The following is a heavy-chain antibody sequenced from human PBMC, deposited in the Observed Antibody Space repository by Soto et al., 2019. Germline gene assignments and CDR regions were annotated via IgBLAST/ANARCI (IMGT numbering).Heavy chain of an antibody. Sequence: SETLSLTCTVSGGSVSSGSYYWSWIRQPPGKGLEWIGYIYYSGGTNYNPSLKSRVTISVDTSKNQFSLKLSSVTAADTAVYYCARGTVTTFFFDYWGQGTLVTVSS. V-gene: IGHV4-61*01. CDR2: IYYSGGT. J-gene: IGHJ4*02. CDR3: ARGTVTTFFFDY. CDR1: GGSVSSGSYY. D-gene: IGHD4-17*01.